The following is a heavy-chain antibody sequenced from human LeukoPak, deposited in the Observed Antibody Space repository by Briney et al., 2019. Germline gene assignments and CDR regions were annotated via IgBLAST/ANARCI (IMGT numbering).Heavy chain of an antibody. V-gene: IGHV4-4*07. CDR2: MYTSGST. J-gene: IGHJ4*02. Sequence: SETLSLTCTVSGGSISSYFWSWIRQPAGKGLEWIGRMYTSGSTNYNPSLKSRVTMSADTSKNQFSLKMSSVTAADTAVYYCAGSGYSYGNSFDYRGQGTLVTVSS. CDR1: GGSISSYF. CDR3: AGSGYSYGNSFDY. D-gene: IGHD5-18*01.